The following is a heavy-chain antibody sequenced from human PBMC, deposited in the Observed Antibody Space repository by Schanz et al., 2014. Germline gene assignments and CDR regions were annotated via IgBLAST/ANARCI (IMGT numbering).Heavy chain of an antibody. CDR2: IRQDGSAK. Sequence: EVHLVVSGGGLVQPGGSLRLSCAASGFTFSHYWLSWVRQTPGKRLEWVANIRQDGSAKFYVDSVNSRFAISRDNAENSVYLQMNSLRAEDTAVYYCARDGFGGYLDSWGQGTLVTVSS. V-gene: IGHV3-7*03. CDR1: GFTFSHYW. J-gene: IGHJ4*02. CDR3: ARDGFGGYLDS. D-gene: IGHD3-10*01.